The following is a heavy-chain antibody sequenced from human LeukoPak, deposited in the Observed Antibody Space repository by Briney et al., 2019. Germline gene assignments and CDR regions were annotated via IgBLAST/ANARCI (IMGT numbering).Heavy chain of an antibody. J-gene: IGHJ4*02. CDR3: AKSRFSSVSSEDLDY. V-gene: IGHV3-9*03. CDR1: GFTFDDYA. Sequence: GGSLRLSCAASGFTFDDYAMHWVRQAPGKGLGWVSGISWNSGSIGYADSVKGRFTISRDNAKNSLYLQMNSLRAEDMALYYCAKSRFSSVSSEDLDYWGQGTLVTVSS. CDR2: ISWNSGSI. D-gene: IGHD2-8*01.